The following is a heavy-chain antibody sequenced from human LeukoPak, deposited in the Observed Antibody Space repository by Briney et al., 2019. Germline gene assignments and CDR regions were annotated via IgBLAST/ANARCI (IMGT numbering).Heavy chain of an antibody. Sequence: SETLSLTCTVSGGSISTYYWSWIRQPPGKGLEWIGYIYYSGSTNYNPSLKSRVTISVDTSKNQFSLKLSSVTAADTAVYYRASSGFRYYYYMDVWGKGTTVTVSS. D-gene: IGHD5-12*01. CDR1: GGSISTYY. CDR2: IYYSGST. V-gene: IGHV4-59*01. CDR3: ASSGFRYYYYMDV. J-gene: IGHJ6*03.